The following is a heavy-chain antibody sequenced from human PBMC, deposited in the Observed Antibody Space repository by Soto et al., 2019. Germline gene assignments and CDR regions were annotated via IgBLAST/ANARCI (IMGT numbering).Heavy chain of an antibody. CDR2: IGNSGGVT. V-gene: IGHV3-23*01. Sequence: EVQLLESGGGLVQPGGSLRLSCVASGFTFSTYAMSWFRPALGKGLEWVSIIGNSGGVTVYADSVNGHFTISRDNSKNTLYLQMNSLTAEDTAVYYCAKHFINGEIDYWGQGTLVIVSS. D-gene: IGHD3-10*01. CDR1: GFTFSTYA. J-gene: IGHJ4*02. CDR3: AKHFINGEIDY.